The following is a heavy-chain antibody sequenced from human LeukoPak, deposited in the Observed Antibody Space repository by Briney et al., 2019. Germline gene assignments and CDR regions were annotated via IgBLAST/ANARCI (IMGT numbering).Heavy chain of an antibody. J-gene: IGHJ3*02. CDR2: INPNSGGT. CDR1: GYTFTGYY. Sequence: GASVKVSCKASGYTFTGYYMHWVRQAPEQGLEWMGWINPNSGGTKYAQKFQGRVTMTRDTSISTAYMELSRLRSDDTAVYYCTRGYCSSTSYYLEDDVFDIWGQGTMVTVSS. D-gene: IGHD2-2*01. V-gene: IGHV1-2*02. CDR3: TRGYCSSTSYYLEDDVFDI.